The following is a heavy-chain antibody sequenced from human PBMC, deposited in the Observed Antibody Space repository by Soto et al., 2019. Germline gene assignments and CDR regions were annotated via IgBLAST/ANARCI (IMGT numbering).Heavy chain of an antibody. V-gene: IGHV3-30-3*01. Sequence: GGSLRLSCAASGFTFSSYAMHWVRQAPGKGLEWVAVISYDGSNKYYADSVKGRFTISRDNSKNTLYLQMNSLRAEDTAVYYCARDRGELLRMGTFDYWGQGTLVTVSS. D-gene: IGHD1-26*01. CDR1: GFTFSSYA. CDR2: ISYDGSNK. J-gene: IGHJ4*02. CDR3: ARDRGELLRMGTFDY.